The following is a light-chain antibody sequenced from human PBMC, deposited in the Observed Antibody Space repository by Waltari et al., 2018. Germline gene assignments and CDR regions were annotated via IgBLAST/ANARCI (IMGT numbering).Light chain of an antibody. Sequence: SYGLTQPPSVSVSPGQTATITCSGDKLGNKYAYWYQQKPGQSPVLGIYQDNKRPSGIPERFAGSNSGNTATLTISGTQAMDEATYFCQAWDTTTVVFGGGTKLTVL. J-gene: IGLJ2*01. CDR1: KLGNKY. CDR3: QAWDTTTVV. CDR2: QDN. V-gene: IGLV3-1*01.